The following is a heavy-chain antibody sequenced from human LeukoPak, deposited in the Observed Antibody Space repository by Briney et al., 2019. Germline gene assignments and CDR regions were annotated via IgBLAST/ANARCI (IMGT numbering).Heavy chain of an antibody. CDR3: AELGITMIGGV. CDR2: INQYGSQK. J-gene: IGHJ6*04. Sequence: GGSLRLSCADSGFTFSNYWMTWVRQAPGKGLDWVANINQYGSQKYYVDSVKGRFTISRDNAKNSLYLQMNSLRAEDTAVYYCAELGITMIGGVWGKGTTVTISS. D-gene: IGHD3-10*02. CDR1: GFTFSNYW. V-gene: IGHV3-7*01.